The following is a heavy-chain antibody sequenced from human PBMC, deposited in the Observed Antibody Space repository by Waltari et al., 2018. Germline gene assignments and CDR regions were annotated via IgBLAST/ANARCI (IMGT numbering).Heavy chain of an antibody. CDR1: GFTFSSYW. J-gene: IGHJ4*02. Sequence: EVQLVESGGGLVQPGGSLRLSCAASGFTFSSYWMHWVRQAPGKGLVWVTDINSDCSSTASADSVKGRFTISRDNAKNTLYLQMNSLRAEDTAVYYCTRGRGRLEVFDYWGQGTLVTVSS. D-gene: IGHD1-1*01. CDR3: TRGRGRLEVFDY. V-gene: IGHV3-74*01. CDR2: INSDCSST.